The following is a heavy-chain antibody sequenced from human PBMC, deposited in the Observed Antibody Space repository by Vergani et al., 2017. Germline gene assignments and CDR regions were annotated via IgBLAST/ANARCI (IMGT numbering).Heavy chain of an antibody. D-gene: IGHD4-11*01. CDR3: ATDLSMTTFSD. Sequence: QVQVVQSGAEVKKPGASVKVSCKVSGRTLPGFSLSDLAIHWVRQAPGRGLEWMASFDPENYDPIYAQKFKGRVTMTKDRSTNTAYLELTNLRSDDTAVFYCATDLSMTTFSDWVQGTLVTVSS. J-gene: IGHJ4*02. CDR2: FDPENYDP. CDR1: GRTLPGFSLSDLA. V-gene: IGHV1-24*01.